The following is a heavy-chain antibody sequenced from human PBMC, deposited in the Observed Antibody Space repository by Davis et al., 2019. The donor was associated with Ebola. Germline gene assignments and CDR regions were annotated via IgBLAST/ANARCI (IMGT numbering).Heavy chain of an antibody. Sequence: GESLKISCAASGFTFSSYAMSWVRQAPGKGLEWVSAISGSGGSTYYADSVKGRFNISRDNSKNTLYLQMNSLRAEDTAVYYCAKDRSAAAGNDAFDIWGQGTMVTVSS. V-gene: IGHV3-23*01. J-gene: IGHJ3*02. CDR1: GFTFSSYA. CDR2: ISGSGGST. CDR3: AKDRSAAAGNDAFDI. D-gene: IGHD6-13*01.